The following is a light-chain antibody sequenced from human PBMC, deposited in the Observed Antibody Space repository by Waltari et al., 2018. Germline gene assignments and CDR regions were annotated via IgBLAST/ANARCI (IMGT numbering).Light chain of an antibody. CDR1: QSVSRT. CDR3: QHYRSLPVT. J-gene: IGKJ1*01. V-gene: IGKV3-20*01. Sequence: EIVLTQSPGTLSLSPGERVTLSCRASQSVSRTLAWYQHKPGQAPRLLIYGASIRATGIPDRFSGSGSGTDFSLTISRLEPEDFAVYYCQHYRSLPVTFGQGTKVEIK. CDR2: GAS.